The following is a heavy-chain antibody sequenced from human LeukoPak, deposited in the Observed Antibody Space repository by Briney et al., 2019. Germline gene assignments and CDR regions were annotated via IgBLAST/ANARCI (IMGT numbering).Heavy chain of an antibody. V-gene: IGHV1-2*06. CDR1: GYTFTGYY. CDR3: ARDRGSGLDAFDI. Sequence: GASVKVSCKASGYTFTGYYIHWVRQAPGQGLEWMGRINPNSGGTNYAQKFQGRVTMTRDTSISTAYMELSNLKSDDTAVYYCARDRGSGLDAFDIWGQGTMVTVSS. D-gene: IGHD2-15*01. J-gene: IGHJ3*02. CDR2: INPNSGGT.